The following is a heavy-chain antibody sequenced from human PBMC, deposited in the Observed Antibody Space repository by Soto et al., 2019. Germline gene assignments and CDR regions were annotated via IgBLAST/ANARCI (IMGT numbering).Heavy chain of an antibody. CDR1: GGSISSSSYY. Sequence: SETLSLTCTVSGGSISSSSYYWGWIRQPPGKGLEWIGSIYYSGSTYYNPSLKSRVTISVDTSKNQFSLKLSSVTAADTAVYYCARGSYGPLGDAFDIWGQGTMVTVSS. D-gene: IGHD5-18*01. V-gene: IGHV4-39*01. CDR3: ARGSYGPLGDAFDI. J-gene: IGHJ3*02. CDR2: IYYSGST.